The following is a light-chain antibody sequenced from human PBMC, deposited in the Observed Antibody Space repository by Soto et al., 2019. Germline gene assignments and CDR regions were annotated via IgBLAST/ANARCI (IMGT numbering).Light chain of an antibody. J-gene: IGKJ2*01. Sequence: DIQMTQSPSSLSASVGYRITITCRASQTISTYLNWYQQKPGRAPKVLISAASTLQSGVPSRFSGSGSGTDFTLTISSLQPEDFATYYCQQSYSALYTFGQGTKVEI. V-gene: IGKV1-39*01. CDR1: QTISTY. CDR3: QQSYSALYT. CDR2: AAS.